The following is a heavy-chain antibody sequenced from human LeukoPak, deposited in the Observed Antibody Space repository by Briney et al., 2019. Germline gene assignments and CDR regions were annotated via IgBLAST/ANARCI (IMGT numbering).Heavy chain of an antibody. Sequence: PGGPLRLSCAASGFTFSSYAMSGGRQAPGKGLEWVSSISGIGGSTYYADSGKGRFTISSDNSKDTLYLQTNSLRDENTPVYYCAKDPPPPLVVVVEGKDYWGQGTLVTVSS. CDR2: ISGIGGST. D-gene: IGHD2-15*01. CDR3: AKDPPPPLVVVVEGKDY. CDR1: GFTFSSYA. J-gene: IGHJ4*02. V-gene: IGHV3-23*01.